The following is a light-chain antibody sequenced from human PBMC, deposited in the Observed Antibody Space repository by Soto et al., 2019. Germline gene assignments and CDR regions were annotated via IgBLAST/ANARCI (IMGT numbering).Light chain of an antibody. CDR2: EVS. Sequence: QSVLTQPASVSGSPGQSITISCTGTSSDVGGYNYVSWYQQHPGKAPKLMIYEVSNRPSGVSNRFSGSKSGNTASLTISGLQAVDEADYYYTSYTSISLYVFGTGTKV. J-gene: IGLJ1*01. CDR3: TSYTSISLYV. CDR1: SSDVGGYNY. V-gene: IGLV2-14*01.